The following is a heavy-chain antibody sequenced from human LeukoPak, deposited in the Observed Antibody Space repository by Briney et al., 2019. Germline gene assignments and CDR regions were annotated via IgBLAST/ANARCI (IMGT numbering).Heavy chain of an antibody. CDR3: ARHPHGVIGTAPFDY. CDR2: VIPIFGTA. V-gene: IGHV1-69*13. D-gene: IGHD3-10*01. CDR1: GGTFSSYA. J-gene: IGHJ4*02. Sequence: ASVKVSCKASGGTFSSYAISWVRQAPGQGLEWMGGVIPIFGTANYAQKFQGRVTITADESTSTAYMELSSLRSEDTAVYYCARHPHGVIGTAPFDYWGQGTLVTVSS.